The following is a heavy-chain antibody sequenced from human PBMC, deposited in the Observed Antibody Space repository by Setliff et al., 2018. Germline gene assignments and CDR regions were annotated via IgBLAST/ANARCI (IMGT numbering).Heavy chain of an antibody. CDR3: ARLQAIFGVFKDGDWFDP. CDR2: ISGGDGNT. Sequence: ASVKVSCKASGYSFTTYGMHWVRQAPGQRPEWMGWISGGDGNTKYSQKFQDRLTITRDTSATTGYMELSSLRSEDTAVYYCARLQAIFGVFKDGDWFDPWGQGTLVTVSS. V-gene: IGHV1-3*01. CDR1: GYSFTTYG. D-gene: IGHD3-3*01. J-gene: IGHJ5*02.